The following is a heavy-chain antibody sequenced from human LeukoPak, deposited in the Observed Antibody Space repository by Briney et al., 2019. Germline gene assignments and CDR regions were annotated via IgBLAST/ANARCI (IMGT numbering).Heavy chain of an antibody. Sequence: SQTLSLTCTVSGGSISSDDYYWSWIRQPPGKGLEWIGYIYYSGSTYHNPSLKSRVTISVDTSKNQFSLKLSSVTAADTAVYYCARFGEYGDDYWGQGTLVTVSS. CDR3: ARFGEYGDDY. J-gene: IGHJ4*02. CDR1: GGSISSDDYY. CDR2: IYYSGST. D-gene: IGHD4-17*01. V-gene: IGHV4-30-4*08.